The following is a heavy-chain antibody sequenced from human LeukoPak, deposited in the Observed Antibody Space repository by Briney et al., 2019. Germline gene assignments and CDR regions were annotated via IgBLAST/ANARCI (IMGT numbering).Heavy chain of an antibody. D-gene: IGHD5-12*01. J-gene: IGHJ6*04. Sequence: KSSETLSLTCAVSGGSISSSNWWSWVRQPPGKGLEWIGEIYHSGSTNYNPSLKSRVTISVDKSKNQFSLKLSSVTAADTAVYYCASRILATIGLYYYGMDVWGKGTTVTVSS. CDR1: GGSISSSNW. CDR3: ASRILATIGLYYYGMDV. V-gene: IGHV4-4*02. CDR2: IYHSGST.